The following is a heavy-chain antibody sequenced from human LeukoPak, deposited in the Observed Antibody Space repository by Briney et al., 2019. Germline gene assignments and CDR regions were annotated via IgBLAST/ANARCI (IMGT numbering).Heavy chain of an antibody. CDR2: INPRGGTT. CDR3: ARGGIQLWLYYFDY. J-gene: IGHJ4*02. CDR1: GYTFTSYF. V-gene: IGHV1-46*01. Sequence: ASVKVSCKASGYTFTSYFMYWMRQAPGQGLEWMGLINPRGGTTRYAQKFQGRVTMTRDTSTSTVYMELSSLRSEDTAMYYCARGGIQLWLYYFDYWGQGTLVTVSS. D-gene: IGHD5-18*01.